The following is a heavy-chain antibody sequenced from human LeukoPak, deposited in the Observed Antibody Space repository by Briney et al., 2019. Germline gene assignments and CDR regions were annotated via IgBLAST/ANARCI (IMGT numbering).Heavy chain of an antibody. D-gene: IGHD3-22*01. CDR1: GGSFSGYY. Sequence: SETLSLTCAVYGGSFSGYYWSWIRQPPGKGLEWIGEINHSGTTYYNPSLKSRVTISVDTSKNQFSLKMSSVTAADTAVYYCARVSWYYYDSSGRNYYYYSMDVWGQGTTVTVSS. CDR3: ARVSWYYYDSSGRNYYYYSMDV. CDR2: INHSGTT. V-gene: IGHV4-34*01. J-gene: IGHJ6*02.